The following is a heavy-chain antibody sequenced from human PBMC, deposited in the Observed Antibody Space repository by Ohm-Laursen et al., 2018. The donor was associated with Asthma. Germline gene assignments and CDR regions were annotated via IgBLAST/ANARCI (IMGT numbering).Heavy chain of an antibody. CDR3: AKDTDKDGYDFSDY. V-gene: IGHV3-23*01. CDR2: ISGSGGST. CDR1: GFTFSSYA. Sequence: SLRLSCTASGFTFSSYAMSWVRQAPGKGLEWVSAISGSGGSTYYADSVKGRFTISRDNSKNTLYLQMNSLRAEDTAVYYCAKDTDKDGYDFSDYWGQGTLVTVSS. D-gene: IGHD5-12*01. J-gene: IGHJ4*02.